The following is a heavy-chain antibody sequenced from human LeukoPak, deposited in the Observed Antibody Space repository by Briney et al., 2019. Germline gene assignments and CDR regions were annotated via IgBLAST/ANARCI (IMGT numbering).Heavy chain of an antibody. CDR2: INHSGST. D-gene: IGHD2-15*01. V-gene: IGHV4-34*01. CDR1: GFTFSSYA. J-gene: IGHJ1*01. Sequence: GSLRLSCAASGFTFSSYAMSWVRQPPGKGLEWIGEINHSGSTNYNPSLKSRVTISVDTSKNQFSLKLSSVTAADTAVYYCARGRSEGVVVVVAAQDFQHWGQGTLVTVSS. CDR3: ARGRSEGVVVVVAAQDFQH.